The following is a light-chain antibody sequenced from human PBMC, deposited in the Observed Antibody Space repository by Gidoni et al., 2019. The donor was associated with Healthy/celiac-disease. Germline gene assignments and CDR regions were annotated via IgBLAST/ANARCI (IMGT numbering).Light chain of an antibody. V-gene: IGLV2-11*01. CDR1: SSDVCSYNY. CDR2: GVS. Sequence: QSALTQPRSVSGSPGQSGTISCTGTSSDVCSYNYVSWYQQHPGKAPKLMIYGVSKRPSGVPDRFSGSKSGNTASLTISGLQAEDEADYYCCSYAGSYSVVFGGGTKLTVL. CDR3: CSYAGSYSVV. J-gene: IGLJ2*01.